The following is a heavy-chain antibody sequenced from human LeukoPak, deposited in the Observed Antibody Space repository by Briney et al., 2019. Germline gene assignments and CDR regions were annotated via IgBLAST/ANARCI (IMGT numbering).Heavy chain of an antibody. J-gene: IGHJ4*02. Sequence: WESLSLTCTVSGGSISSSSYYWGWIRQPPGKGLEWIGSIYYSGSTYYNPSLKSRVTISVDTSKNQFSLKLSSVTAADTAVYYCARHESGLQYDYWGQGTLVTVSS. V-gene: IGHV4-39*01. CDR2: IYYSGST. CDR1: GGSISSSSYY. CDR3: ARHESGLQYDY. D-gene: IGHD4-11*01.